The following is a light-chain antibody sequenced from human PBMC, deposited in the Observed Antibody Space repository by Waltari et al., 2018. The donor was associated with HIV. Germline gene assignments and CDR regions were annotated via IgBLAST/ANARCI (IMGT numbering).Light chain of an antibody. CDR2: KDS. J-gene: IGLJ7*01. Sequence: SYELTQPPSVSVSPGQTARITCPGDVLPKQYAYWYQQKQGQAPVVVISKDSERPSGIPERFSGSSSGTTVTLTISGVQADDEADYYCQSADSSGTYAVFGGGTQLTVL. CDR3: QSADSSGTYAV. CDR1: VLPKQY. V-gene: IGLV3-25*03.